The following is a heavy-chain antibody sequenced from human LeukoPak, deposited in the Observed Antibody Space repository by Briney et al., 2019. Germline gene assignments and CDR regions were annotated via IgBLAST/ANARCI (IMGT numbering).Heavy chain of an antibody. D-gene: IGHD1-26*01. CDR2: VSVDGSGT. CDR1: GFTFSRYG. CDR3: SRGGATC. V-gene: IGHV3-74*01. Sequence: PGGSLRLSCAASGFTFSRYGMHWVRQAPGKGLVWVSHVSVDGSGTNYADSVKGRFTISRENAKNTLYLHMNSLRAEDTAVYYCSRGGATCWGQGTLVTVPS. J-gene: IGHJ4*02.